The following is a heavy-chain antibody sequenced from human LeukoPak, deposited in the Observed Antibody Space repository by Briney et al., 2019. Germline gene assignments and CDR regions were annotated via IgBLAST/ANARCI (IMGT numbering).Heavy chain of an antibody. CDR3: ATRDR. Sequence: PSETLSLTCAVYGGSFTNYYWSWIRQPPGKGLEWIGEINHSGSTNYNPSLKSRAIISVDTSKNQFSLKVTSVTAADTAVYYCATRDRWGQGTLVTVSS. V-gene: IGHV4-34*01. CDR2: INHSGST. J-gene: IGHJ4*02. CDR1: GGSFTNYY.